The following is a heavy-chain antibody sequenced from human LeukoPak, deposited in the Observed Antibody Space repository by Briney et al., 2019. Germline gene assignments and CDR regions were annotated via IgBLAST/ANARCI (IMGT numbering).Heavy chain of an antibody. D-gene: IGHD6-19*01. Sequence: ASVKVSCKASGYAYTSYYMHWVRQAPGKGLEWMGGFDPEDGETIYAQKFQGRVTMTEDTSTDTAYMELSSLRSEDTAVYYCATDLVAVAGTDAFDIWGQGTMVTVSS. V-gene: IGHV1-24*01. CDR3: ATDLVAVAGTDAFDI. J-gene: IGHJ3*02. CDR1: GYAYTSYY. CDR2: FDPEDGET.